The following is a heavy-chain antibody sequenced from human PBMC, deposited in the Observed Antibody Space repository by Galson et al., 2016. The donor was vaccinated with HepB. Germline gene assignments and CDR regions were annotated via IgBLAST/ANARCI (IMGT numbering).Heavy chain of an antibody. CDR1: GGSVSTSNYY. J-gene: IGHJ4*02. D-gene: IGHD3-16*01. CDR3: ARTGSGSAPGGY. CDR2: IHYTGST. V-gene: IGHV4-61*01. Sequence: SETLSLTFNVSGGSVSTSNYYWSWIRQPPGKGLEWIGYIHYTGSTKYNPSLKSRVSISVDTSKNQISLRLSSVTAADTAVYFCARTGSGSAPGGYWGQGTLVTVSS.